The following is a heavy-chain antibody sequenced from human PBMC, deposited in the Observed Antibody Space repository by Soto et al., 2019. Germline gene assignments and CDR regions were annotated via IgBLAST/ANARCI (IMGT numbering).Heavy chain of an antibody. CDR2: ISAHNGNT. CDR1: GYNPTNYD. J-gene: IGHJ4*02. V-gene: IGHV1-18*01. D-gene: IGHD1-26*01. CDR3: ARALYRRGTCYAFEK. Sequence: QVPLVQSGAEVKKPGASVTVSCKTSGYNPTNYDIGWVRQDPGQALGGMGWISAHNGNTNSAQKLQGRLTMTTDTSTGTGYMELMSLRAADTAVYYCARALYRRGTCYAFEKWGQGPRVTGSS.